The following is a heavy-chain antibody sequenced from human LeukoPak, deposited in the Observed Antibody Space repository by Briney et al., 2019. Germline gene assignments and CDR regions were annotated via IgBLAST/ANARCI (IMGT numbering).Heavy chain of an antibody. CDR3: AKGLPQGVVVVSTGLLDY. D-gene: IGHD3-22*01. CDR2: ISVYNGNT. CDR1: GYTFSSYG. Sequence: ASVKVSCKASGYTFSSYGISWVRQAPGQGLELMGWISVYNGNTNYAQSLQARVTLTTDTSTSTAYMELRSLRSDDTAVYYCAKGLPQGVVVVSTGLLDYWGQGTLVTVSS. V-gene: IGHV1-18*01. J-gene: IGHJ4*02.